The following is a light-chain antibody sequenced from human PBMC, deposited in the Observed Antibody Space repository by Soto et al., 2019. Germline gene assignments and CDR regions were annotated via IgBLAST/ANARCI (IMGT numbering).Light chain of an antibody. CDR1: QGISSW. CDR2: AAS. Sequence: DIQRTQSPSSVSASVGDRVTITCRASQGISSWLAWYQKKPGKDPKLLIYAASSLQSGVPSRFSGSGSGTDFNLTISSLQTEDFATYDCQQANSFPLTFGGGTKVDIK. J-gene: IGKJ4*01. V-gene: IGKV1-12*01. CDR3: QQANSFPLT.